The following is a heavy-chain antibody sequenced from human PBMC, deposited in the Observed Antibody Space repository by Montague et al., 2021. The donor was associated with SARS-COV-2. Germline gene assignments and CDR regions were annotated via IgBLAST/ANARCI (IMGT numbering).Heavy chain of an antibody. J-gene: IGHJ4*02. D-gene: IGHD3-10*01. CDR2: VDNSDNT. CDR1: GDSIRTNY. V-gene: IGHV4-59*01. CDR3: TSGEGNYGWRYYFDY. Sequence: SETLSLTCTVSGDSIRTNYWSWIRQPPGKGLEWIGYVDNSDNTDYNPSLKSRVTISLDTSKKQFSLKLNSVTSADTAVYYCTSGEGNYGWRYYFDYWGQGTLVTVSS.